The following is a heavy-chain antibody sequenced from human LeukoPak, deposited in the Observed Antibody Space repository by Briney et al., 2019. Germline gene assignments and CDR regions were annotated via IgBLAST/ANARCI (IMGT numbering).Heavy chain of an antibody. J-gene: IGHJ4*02. Sequence: GGSLRLSCAASGFTFSSYAMSWVRQAPGKGLEWVSAVSGSGSSTYYADSVKGRFTISRDNSKNTLYLQVNSLRAEDTAVYYCAKDRARAYYYGSAIDYWGQGTLVTVS. V-gene: IGHV3-23*01. CDR1: GFTFSSYA. CDR3: AKDRARAYYYGSAIDY. D-gene: IGHD3-10*01. CDR2: VSGSGSST.